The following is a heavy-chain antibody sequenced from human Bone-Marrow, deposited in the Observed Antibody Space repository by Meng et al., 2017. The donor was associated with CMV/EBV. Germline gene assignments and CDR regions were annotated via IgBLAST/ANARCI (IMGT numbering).Heavy chain of an antibody. D-gene: IGHD6-19*01. Sequence: LSLTCTVSGGSISGYFWSWVRQAPGKGLEWVSGISWNSGSIGYADSVKGRFTISRDNAKNSLYLQMNSLRAEDTALYYCAKDSQWLVRGIDYWGQGTLVTVSS. J-gene: IGHJ4*02. CDR1: GGSISGYF. CDR2: ISWNSGSI. CDR3: AKDSQWLVRGIDY. V-gene: IGHV3-9*01.